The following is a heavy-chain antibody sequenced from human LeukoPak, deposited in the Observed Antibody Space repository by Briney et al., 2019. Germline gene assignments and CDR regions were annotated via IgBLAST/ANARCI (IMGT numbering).Heavy chain of an antibody. CDR1: GYMFTIYA. V-gene: IGHV1-18*01. CDR2: ISVYNGKT. J-gene: IGHJ6*03. D-gene: IGHD3-10*01. Sequence: GASVKVSCQASGYMFTIYAIHWVREAPGQGLEWLGWISVYNGKTDYAEGLQGRVTMTTDRSTNTAFMELRSLRSDDTAIYFCARGSGSPYYYYMDVWGKGTAVTVSS. CDR3: ARGSGSPYYYYMDV.